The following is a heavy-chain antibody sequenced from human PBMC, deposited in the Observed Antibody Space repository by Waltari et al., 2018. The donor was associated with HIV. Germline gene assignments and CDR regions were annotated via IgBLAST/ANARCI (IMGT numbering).Heavy chain of an antibody. Sequence: QVQLVQSGAEVKKPGSSWKVSCKASGGTFSRYAISWVRQHPGQGLEWMGGIIPIFGTATYAQKCQGRVTITADESTSTAYMELSSLRSEDTAVYYCARDNAPARSSSGCTYWGQGTLVTVSS. D-gene: IGHD6-19*01. CDR1: GGTFSRYA. J-gene: IGHJ4*02. CDR3: ARDNAPARSSSGCTY. V-gene: IGHV1-69*01. CDR2: IIPIFGTA.